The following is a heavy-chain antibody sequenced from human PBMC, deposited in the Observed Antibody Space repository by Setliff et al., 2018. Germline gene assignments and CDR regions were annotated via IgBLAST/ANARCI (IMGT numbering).Heavy chain of an antibody. D-gene: IGHD3-22*01. V-gene: IGHV4-61*02. J-gene: IGHJ4*02. Sequence: PSETLSLTCTVSGGSVSSGSYYWSWIRQPAGKGLEWIGRIYTSGSTNYNPSLKSRVAISVDTSKNQFSLRLSSVTAADTAVYYCAKEGYYDHFGYYHYYCDFWGQGTLVTVSS. CDR2: IYTSGST. CDR3: AKEGYYDHFGYYHYYCDF. CDR1: GGSVSSGSYY.